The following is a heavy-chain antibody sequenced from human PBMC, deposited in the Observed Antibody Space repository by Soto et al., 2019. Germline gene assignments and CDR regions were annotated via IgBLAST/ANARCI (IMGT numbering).Heavy chain of an antibody. CDR3: ARPRSGSYRLDYYGMDV. J-gene: IGHJ6*02. V-gene: IGHV5-51*01. CDR1: GYSFTTYW. CDR2: IYPGDSDA. D-gene: IGHD3-10*01. Sequence: PGEPLKISCKGSGYSFTTYWIAWVRQMPGKGLEWMGIIYPGDSDARYSPSFEGQVTISADRSISTAYLRWSSLKASDTAMYYCARPRSGSYRLDYYGMDVWGQGTTVTVSS.